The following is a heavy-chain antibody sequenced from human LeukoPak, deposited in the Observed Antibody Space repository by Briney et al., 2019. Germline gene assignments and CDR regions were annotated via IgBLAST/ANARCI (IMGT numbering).Heavy chain of an antibody. CDR3: ARLYGSGSYLNGDYYYYGMDV. J-gene: IGHJ6*04. Sequence: ASVKVSCKASGYTFTSYGISWVRQAPGQGLEWMGWISAYNGNTNYAQKLQGRVTMTTDTSTSTAYMEQRSLRSDDTAVYYCARLYGSGSYLNGDYYYYGMDVWGKGTTVTVSS. D-gene: IGHD3-10*01. CDR2: ISAYNGNT. V-gene: IGHV1-18*04. CDR1: GYTFTSYG.